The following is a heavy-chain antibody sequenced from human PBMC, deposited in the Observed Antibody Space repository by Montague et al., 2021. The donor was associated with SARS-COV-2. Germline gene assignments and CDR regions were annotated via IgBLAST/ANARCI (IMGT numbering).Heavy chain of an antibody. Sequence: SLSLSFSASGFTFSSYSMNWVRQAPGKGLEWVSSISSSSSYIYYADSVKGRFTISRDNAKNSLYLQMNSLRAEDTAVYYCARARYSSMDYFDYWGQGTLVTVSS. V-gene: IGHV3-21*01. CDR2: ISSSSSYI. CDR1: GFTFSSYS. CDR3: ARARYSSMDYFDY. J-gene: IGHJ4*02. D-gene: IGHD6-19*01.